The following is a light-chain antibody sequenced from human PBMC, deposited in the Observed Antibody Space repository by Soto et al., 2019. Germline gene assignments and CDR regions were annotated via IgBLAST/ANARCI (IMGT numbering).Light chain of an antibody. CDR3: CSYAGRFIYV. CDR2: DVS. V-gene: IGLV2-11*01. J-gene: IGLJ1*01. CDR1: SSDVGGYNY. Sequence: QSALTQPRSVSGSPGQSVTISCTGTSSDVGGYNYVSWYQQHPGKAPKLMIYDVSKRPSGVPNHFSGSKSGNTASLTISGLQAEDEADYYCCSYAGRFIYVFGTGTKVTVL.